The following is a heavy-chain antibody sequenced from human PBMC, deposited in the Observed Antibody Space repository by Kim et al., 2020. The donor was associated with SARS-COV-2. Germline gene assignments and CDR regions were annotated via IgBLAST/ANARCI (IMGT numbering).Heavy chain of an antibody. D-gene: IGHD4-17*01. V-gene: IGHV3-66*01. J-gene: IGHJ4*02. Sequence: YADSVKGRFTISRDNSKNTLYLQMNSLRAEDTAVYYCASGLSGDYEKVDYWGQGTLVTVSS. CDR3: ASGLSGDYEKVDY.